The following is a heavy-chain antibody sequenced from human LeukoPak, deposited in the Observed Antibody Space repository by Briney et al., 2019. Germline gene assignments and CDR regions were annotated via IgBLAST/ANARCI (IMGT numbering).Heavy chain of an antibody. J-gene: IGHJ5*02. CDR3: ARDKEGNWFDP. Sequence: ASVKVSCKASGYTFTSYDINWVRQATGQGLEWMGWISAYNGNTNYAQKLQGRVTMTTDTSTSTAYMELRSLRSDDTAVYYCARDKEGNWFDPWGQGTLVTVSS. CDR1: GYTFTSYD. V-gene: IGHV1-18*01. CDR2: ISAYNGNT.